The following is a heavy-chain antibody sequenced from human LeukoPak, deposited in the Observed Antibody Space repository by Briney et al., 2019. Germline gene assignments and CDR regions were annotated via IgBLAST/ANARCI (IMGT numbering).Heavy chain of an antibody. V-gene: IGHV3-30-3*01. Sequence: GGSLRLSCAASGFTHNKSTYPFNTYAMHWVRQAPGQGPEWVAVISYDGNTQHYADSVKGRFTISRDNSKNTLYLQMNSLRAEDTAVYYCAKDYSTFTPGQSDYDYWGQGTLVTVSS. CDR3: AKDYSTFTPGQSDYDY. J-gene: IGHJ4*02. D-gene: IGHD2-21*01. CDR1: GFTHNKSTYPFNTYA. CDR2: ISYDGNTQ.